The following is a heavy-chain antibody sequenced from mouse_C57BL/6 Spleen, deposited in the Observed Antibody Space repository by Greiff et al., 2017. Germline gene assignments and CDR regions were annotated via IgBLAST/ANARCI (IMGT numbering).Heavy chain of an antibody. CDR1: GYTFTSYW. V-gene: IGHV1-69*01. CDR3: ARGFDYYGSSRYWYFDV. CDR2: IDPSDSYT. J-gene: IGHJ1*03. Sequence: QVQLQQPGAELVMPGASVKLSCKASGYTFTSYWMHWVKQRPGQGLEWIGEIDPSDSYTNYNQKFKGKSTLTVDKSSSTAYMQLSSLTSEDSAVYYCARGFDYYGSSRYWYFDVWGTGTTVTVSS. D-gene: IGHD1-1*01.